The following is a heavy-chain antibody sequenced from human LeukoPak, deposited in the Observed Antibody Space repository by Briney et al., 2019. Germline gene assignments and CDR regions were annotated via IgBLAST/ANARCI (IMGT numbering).Heavy chain of an antibody. CDR3: ARSYPIAAADNYFDY. CDR2: LTPNSGGT. Sequence: ASVKVSCKSSGYTFTGYYMHWVRQAPGQGLEWMGCLTPNSGGTNYAQNLQGRVTMTRDTSISTAYMELSRLRSDDTAVYYCARSYPIAAADNYFDYWGQGTLVTVSS. D-gene: IGHD6-13*01. J-gene: IGHJ4*02. CDR1: GYTFTGYY. V-gene: IGHV1-2*02.